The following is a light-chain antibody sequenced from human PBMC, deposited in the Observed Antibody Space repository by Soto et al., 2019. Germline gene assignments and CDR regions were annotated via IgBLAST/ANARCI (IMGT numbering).Light chain of an antibody. CDR2: GNI. J-gene: IGLJ1*01. V-gene: IGLV1-40*01. CDR1: SSNIGAGYD. CDR3: QSYYSTLSARYV. Sequence: QSVLTQPPSVSGAPGQRVTISCTGSSSNIGAGYDVHWYQQRPGTAPKLLIFGNINRPSGVPDRFSGSKSGTSASLAITGLQAEDEGDYYCQSYYSTLSARYVFGLGTNVTV.